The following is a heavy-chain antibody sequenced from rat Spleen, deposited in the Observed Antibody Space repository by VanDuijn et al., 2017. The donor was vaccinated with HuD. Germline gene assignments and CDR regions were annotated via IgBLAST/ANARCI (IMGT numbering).Heavy chain of an antibody. CDR2: MWGNGNT. V-gene: IGHV2-13*01. CDR3: TKLLEFAY. Sequence: QVQLKESGPGLVQPSQTLSLTCTVSGFSLTSYDMHWVRQPPGKGLEWMGVMWGNGNTHYNSALKYRLSISRDTSKSQVFLKMNSLQPEDTAIYFCTKLLEFAYWGQGTLVTVSS. CDR1: GFSLTSYD. D-gene: IGHD4-2*01. J-gene: IGHJ3*01.